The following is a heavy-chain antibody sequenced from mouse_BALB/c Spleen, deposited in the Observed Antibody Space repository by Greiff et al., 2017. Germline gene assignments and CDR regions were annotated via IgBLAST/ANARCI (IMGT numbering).Heavy chain of an antibody. CDR3: ARALSSFYAMDY. V-gene: IGHV1-69*01. Sequence: VQLQQPGAELVMPGASVKMSCKASGYTFTDYWMHWVKQRPGQGLEWIGAIDTSDSYTSYNQKFKGKATLTVDESSSTAYMQLSSLTSEDSAVYYCARALSSFYAMDYWGQGTSVTVSS. CDR2: IDTSDSYT. J-gene: IGHJ4*01. D-gene: IGHD1-3*01. CDR1: GYTFTDYW.